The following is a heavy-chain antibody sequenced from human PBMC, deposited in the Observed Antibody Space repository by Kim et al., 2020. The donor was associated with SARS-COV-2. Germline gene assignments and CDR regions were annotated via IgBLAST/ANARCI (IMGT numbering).Heavy chain of an antibody. D-gene: IGHD3-10*01. Sequence: SETLSLTCAVYGGSFSGYYWSWIRQPPGKGLEWIGEINHSGSTNYNPSLKSRVTISVDTSKNQFSLKLSSVTAADTAVYYCARGRRVRFPHPSFDYWGQGTLVTVSS. CDR3: ARGRRVRFPHPSFDY. V-gene: IGHV4-34*01. J-gene: IGHJ4*02. CDR2: INHSGST. CDR1: GGSFSGYY.